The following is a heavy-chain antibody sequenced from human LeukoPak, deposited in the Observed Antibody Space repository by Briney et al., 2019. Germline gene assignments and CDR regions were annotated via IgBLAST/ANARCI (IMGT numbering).Heavy chain of an antibody. J-gene: IGHJ4*02. V-gene: IGHV3-53*05. Sequence: PGGSLRLSCAASGFTVSSNYMSWVRQAPGKGLEWVSVIYSGGSTYYADSVKGRFTISRDNSKNTLYLQMNSLRAEDTAVYYCARVVVPATYFDYWDQGTLVTLSS. CDR3: ARVVVPATYFDY. D-gene: IGHD2-2*01. CDR2: IYSGGST. CDR1: GFTVSSNY.